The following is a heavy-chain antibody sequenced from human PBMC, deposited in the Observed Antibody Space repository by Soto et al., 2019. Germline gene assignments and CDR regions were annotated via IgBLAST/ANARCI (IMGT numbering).Heavy chain of an antibody. CDR3: ARRPTYGSFDY. J-gene: IGHJ4*02. CDR2: IYYSGST. D-gene: IGHD4-17*01. Sequence: SETLSLTCTVSGGSISSYYCSWIRQPPGKGLEWIGYIYYSGSTNYNPSLKSRVTISVDTSKNQFSLKLSSVTAADTAVYYCARRPTYGSFDYWGQGTRVTVSS. V-gene: IGHV4-59*01. CDR1: GGSISSYY.